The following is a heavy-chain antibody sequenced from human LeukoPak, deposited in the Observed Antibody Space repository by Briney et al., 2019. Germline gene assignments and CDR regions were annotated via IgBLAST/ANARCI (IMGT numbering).Heavy chain of an antibody. J-gene: IGHJ5*02. CDR3: ARDRRDVVVVAATKWFDP. Sequence: SVKVSCKASGGTFSSYTISWVRQAPGQGLEWMGRIIPILGIANYAQKFHGRVTITADKSTSTAYMGLSSLRSEDTAVYYCARDRRDVVVVAATKWFDPWGQGTLVTVSS. V-gene: IGHV1-69*04. CDR2: IIPILGIA. CDR1: GGTFSSYT. D-gene: IGHD2-15*01.